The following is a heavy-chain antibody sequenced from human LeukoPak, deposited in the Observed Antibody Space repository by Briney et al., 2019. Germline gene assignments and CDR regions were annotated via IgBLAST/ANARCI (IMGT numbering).Heavy chain of an antibody. J-gene: IGHJ4*02. D-gene: IGHD2-2*02. Sequence: ASVTVSCKASGYTFTGYYMHWVRQAPGQGLEWMGWINPNSGGTNYAQKFQGRVTMTRDTSISTAYMELSRLRSDDTAVYYCARGHRYCSSTSCYTDYWGQGTLVTVSS. V-gene: IGHV1-2*02. CDR3: ARGHRYCSSTSCYTDY. CDR2: INPNSGGT. CDR1: GYTFTGYY.